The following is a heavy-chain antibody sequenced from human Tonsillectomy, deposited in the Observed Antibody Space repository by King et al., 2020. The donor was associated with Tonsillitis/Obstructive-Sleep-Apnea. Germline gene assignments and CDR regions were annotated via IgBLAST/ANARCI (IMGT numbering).Heavy chain of an antibody. Sequence: VQLVESGGGLVQPGGSLRLSCAASGFTFGSHWMHWVRQEPGKGLVWVSRSRGDGVETNYADSVKGRFTISRDNTRNTLYVQMNSLTDADTAVYYCAKGGTSYSVPLHSWGQGTLVTVSP. CDR2: SRGDGVET. CDR3: AKGGTSYSVPLHS. V-gene: IGHV3-74*01. J-gene: IGHJ5*02. D-gene: IGHD2-15*01. CDR1: GFTFGSHW.